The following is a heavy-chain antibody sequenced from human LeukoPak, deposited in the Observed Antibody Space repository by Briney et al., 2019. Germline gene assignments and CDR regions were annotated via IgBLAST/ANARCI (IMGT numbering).Heavy chain of an antibody. Sequence: GGSLRLSCAASGFTFSSYAMSWVRQAPGKGLEWVSVIYIDGSTYYADSVKGRFTISRDNSKNTLYLQVNSLRAEDTAVYYCARDRCDGSGCYPGGNWFDPWGQGTLVTVSS. V-gene: IGHV3-66*01. CDR3: ARDRCDGSGCYPGGNWFDP. CDR2: IYIDGST. J-gene: IGHJ5*02. CDR1: GFTFSSYA. D-gene: IGHD2-15*01.